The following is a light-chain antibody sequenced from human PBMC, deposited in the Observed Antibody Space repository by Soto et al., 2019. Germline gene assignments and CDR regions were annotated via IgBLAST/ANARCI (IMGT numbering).Light chain of an antibody. J-gene: IGLJ1*01. CDR2: EVS. Sequence: QSALTQPVSVSGSPGQSITISCTGTSSDVGGYKYVSWYQQHPGKAPKVMIFEVSNRPSGVSNRFSGSKSGYTASLTISGLQDEDEAGYYCSSYTSSSTLVFGTGTKLTVL. CDR1: SSDVGGYKY. V-gene: IGLV2-14*01. CDR3: SSYTSSSTLV.